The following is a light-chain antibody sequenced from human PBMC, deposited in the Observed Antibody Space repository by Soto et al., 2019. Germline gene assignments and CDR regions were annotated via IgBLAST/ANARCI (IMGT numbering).Light chain of an antibody. Sequence: QSVLTQPPSASGTPGQRVTISCSGSSSNIGSNYVYWYQQLLGTAPKLLIYRNNQRPSGVPDRFSGSKSGTSASLAISGLRSEDEADYYCAAWDDSLSGPGVFGGGTQLTVL. CDR1: SSNIGSNY. V-gene: IGLV1-47*01. CDR3: AAWDDSLSGPGV. CDR2: RNN. J-gene: IGLJ2*01.